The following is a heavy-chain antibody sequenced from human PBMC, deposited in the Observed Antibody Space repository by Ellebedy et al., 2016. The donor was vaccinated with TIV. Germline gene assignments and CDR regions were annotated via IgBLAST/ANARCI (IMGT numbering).Heavy chain of an antibody. CDR3: AKLRGYSGSVRDY. Sequence: PGGSLRLSCAASGFTFSSYGMHWVRQAPGKGLEWVAVIWYDGSNKYYADSVKGRFTISRDNSKNTLYLQMNSLRAEDTAVYYCAKLRGYSGSVRDYWGQGTLVTVSS. CDR2: IWYDGSNK. CDR1: GFTFSSYG. V-gene: IGHV3-33*06. J-gene: IGHJ4*02. D-gene: IGHD1-26*01.